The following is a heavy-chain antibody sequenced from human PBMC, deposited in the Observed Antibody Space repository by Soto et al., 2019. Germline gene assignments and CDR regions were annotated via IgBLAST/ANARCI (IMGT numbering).Heavy chain of an antibody. Sequence: SETLSLTCTVSGDSIRNVYWSWIRQPPGKGLEWIGFIYHSGNAKYNPSLKSRVAMSVDSSKNQISLSLNSVTAEDSAVYFCARAHAPTLPSDSRGKGTLVTVSS. J-gene: IGHJ4*02. D-gene: IGHD2-2*01. CDR1: GDSIRNVY. V-gene: IGHV4-59*13. CDR2: IYHSGNA. CDR3: ARAHAPTLPSDS.